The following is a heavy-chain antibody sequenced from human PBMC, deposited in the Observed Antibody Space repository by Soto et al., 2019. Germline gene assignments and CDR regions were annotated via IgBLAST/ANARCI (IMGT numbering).Heavy chain of an antibody. CDR2: IITYNEDM. Sequence: ASVKVSCKVSGYTFTGNCMGWVRQAPGQGLEWMGWIITYNEDMDSAPNFQDRVTMTTDTSTTTAYMALSTLGSDDTALYYCAKSGGATACEYYFDLWGQGTTVTVYS. V-gene: IGHV1-18*04. CDR1: GYTFTGNC. CDR3: AKSGGATACEYYFDL. J-gene: IGHJ5*02. D-gene: IGHD1-26*01.